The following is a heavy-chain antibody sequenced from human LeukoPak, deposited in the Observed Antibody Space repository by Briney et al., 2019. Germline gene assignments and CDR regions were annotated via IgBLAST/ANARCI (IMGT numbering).Heavy chain of an antibody. J-gene: IGHJ4*02. Sequence: ASVKVSCKASGYTFTGYYMHWVRQAPGQGLEWMGWINPNSGGTNYAQKFQGRVTMTRDTSISTAYMELSRLRSDDTAVYYCARILYDSNTIVVGLDSWGQGTLVTVSS. CDR1: GYTFTGYY. V-gene: IGHV1-2*02. CDR3: ARILYDSNTIVVGLDS. D-gene: IGHD3-22*01. CDR2: INPNSGGT.